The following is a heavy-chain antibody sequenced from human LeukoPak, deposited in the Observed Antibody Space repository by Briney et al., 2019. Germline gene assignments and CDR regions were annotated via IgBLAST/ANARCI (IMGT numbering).Heavy chain of an antibody. CDR2: ISGSGGST. CDR3: AKDEAVGRGDYYYMDV. J-gene: IGHJ6*03. V-gene: IGHV3-23*01. D-gene: IGHD6-13*01. CDR1: GFTFSSYA. Sequence: GGSLRLSCAASGFTFSSYAMSWVRQAPGMGLQWVSYISGSGGSTNYADSVKGRFTISRDNSKNTLYLQMNSLRAEDTAVYYCAKDEAVGRGDYYYMDVWGKGTTVTVSS.